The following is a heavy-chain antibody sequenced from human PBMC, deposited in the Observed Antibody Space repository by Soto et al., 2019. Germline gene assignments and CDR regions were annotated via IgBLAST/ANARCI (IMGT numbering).Heavy chain of an antibody. V-gene: IGHV1-69*02. D-gene: IGHD3-10*01. Sequence: QVQLVQSGAEVKKPGSSVKVSCKASGGTFSSYTISWVRQAPGQGLEWMGRIIPILGIANYAQKFQGRVTITADKSTSTADMELSSLRSEDSAVYYFAILMSSGYSYGMDVWGQGTTVTVSS. CDR3: AILMSSGYSYGMDV. CDR2: IIPILGIA. J-gene: IGHJ6*02. CDR1: GGTFSSYT.